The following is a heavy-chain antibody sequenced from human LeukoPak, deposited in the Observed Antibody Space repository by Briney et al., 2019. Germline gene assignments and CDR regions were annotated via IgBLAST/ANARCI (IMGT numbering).Heavy chain of an antibody. CDR2: IYPDDSET. CDR3: GRQETWIRNPADY. Sequence: PGESLKISCKTSGYSFSTYWLAWVRQVPGKGLEWMAIIYPDDSETRYSPSFQGQVTISADKSTGTAYLQWNSLKASDTAMYYCGRQETWIRNPADYWGQGTLVTVSS. D-gene: IGHD1-14*01. CDR1: GYSFSTYW. V-gene: IGHV5-51*01. J-gene: IGHJ4*02.